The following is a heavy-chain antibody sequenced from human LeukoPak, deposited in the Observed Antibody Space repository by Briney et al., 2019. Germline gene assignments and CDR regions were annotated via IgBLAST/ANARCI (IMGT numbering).Heavy chain of an antibody. D-gene: IGHD6-19*01. Sequence: SETLSLTCTVSGGSISSYYWSWIRQPPGKGLEWIGYIYYSGSTNYNPSLKSRVTISVDTSKNQFSLKLSSVTAADTAVYYCARGLREQWLVRGLPYYFDYWGQGTLVTVSS. V-gene: IGHV4-59*01. J-gene: IGHJ4*02. CDR1: GGSISSYY. CDR3: ARGLREQWLVRGLPYYFDY. CDR2: IYYSGST.